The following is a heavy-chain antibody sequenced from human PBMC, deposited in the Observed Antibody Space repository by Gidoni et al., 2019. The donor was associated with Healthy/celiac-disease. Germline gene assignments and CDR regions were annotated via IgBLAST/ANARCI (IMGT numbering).Heavy chain of an antibody. Sequence: QVQLVQSGAEVKKPGSSVKVSCKASGGTFSSYTISWVRQAPGQGLEWMGRIIPILGIANYAQKFQGGVTITADKSTSTAYMELSSLRSEDTAVYYCASDWNAGLRGLLYYYYGMDVWGQGTTVTVSS. D-gene: IGHD1-1*01. J-gene: IGHJ6*02. CDR3: ASDWNAGLRGLLYYYYGMDV. CDR2: IIPILGIA. V-gene: IGHV1-69*02. CDR1: GGTFSSYT.